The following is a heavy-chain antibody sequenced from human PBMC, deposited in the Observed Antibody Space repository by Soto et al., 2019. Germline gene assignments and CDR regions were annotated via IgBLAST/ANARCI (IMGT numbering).Heavy chain of an antibody. CDR3: ARAFRRGSSVATNWFDP. CDR2: IYYSGST. V-gene: IGHV4-59*01. Sequence: SETLSLTCTVSGGSISSYYWSWIRQPPGKGLEWIGYIYYSGSTNYNPSLKSRVTISVDTSKNQFSLKLGSVTAADTAVYYCARAFRRGSSVATNWFDPWGQGTLVTVSS. CDR1: GGSISSYY. D-gene: IGHD6-6*01. J-gene: IGHJ5*02.